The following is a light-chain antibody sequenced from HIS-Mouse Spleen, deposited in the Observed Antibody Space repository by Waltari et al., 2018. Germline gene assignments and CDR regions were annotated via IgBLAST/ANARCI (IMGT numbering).Light chain of an antibody. CDR2: KAS. J-gene: IGKJ1*01. V-gene: IGKV1-5*03. Sequence: DIQMTQSPSTLAASVGDRVTITRRASQSISRWLYWYQQKPGKDPQLRIDKASSLESGVPSRLSGSGSGTEFTLTISSLQPDDCATYYCQQYNSYSRTFGQGPKVEIK. CDR3: QQYNSYSRT. CDR1: QSISRW.